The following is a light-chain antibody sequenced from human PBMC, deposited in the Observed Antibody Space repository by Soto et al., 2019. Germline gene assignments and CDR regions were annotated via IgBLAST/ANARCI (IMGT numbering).Light chain of an antibody. Sequence: EIVLTQSPGTLSLSPGDGATLSCRASQTVISDYLAWYQQTPGQAPRLLIYGASSRATDTPDRFSGRGSGTDFSLTISRLEPGDFAVYYCQVYGNSMWTFGQGTKVDIK. CDR1: QTVISDY. CDR2: GAS. J-gene: IGKJ1*01. CDR3: QVYGNSMWT. V-gene: IGKV3-20*01.